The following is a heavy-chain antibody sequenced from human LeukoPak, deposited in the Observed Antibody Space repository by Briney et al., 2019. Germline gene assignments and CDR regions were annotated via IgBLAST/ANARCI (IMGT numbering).Heavy chain of an antibody. V-gene: IGHV1-3*01. D-gene: IGHD4-17*01. Sequence: ASVKVSCKASGYTFTSYAMHWVRQAPGQRLEWMGWINAGNGNTKYSQKFQGRVTITRDTSASTAYMELSSLRSEDAAVYYCAREAPGDYGDYYYFDYWGQGTLVTVSS. CDR1: GYTFTSYA. J-gene: IGHJ4*02. CDR3: AREAPGDYGDYYYFDY. CDR2: INAGNGNT.